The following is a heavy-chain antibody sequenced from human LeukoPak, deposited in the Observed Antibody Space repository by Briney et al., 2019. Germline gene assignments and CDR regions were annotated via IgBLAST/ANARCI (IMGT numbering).Heavy chain of an antibody. V-gene: IGHV4-34*01. CDR2: INHSGGT. CDR1: GGSFSGYY. J-gene: IGHJ6*02. Sequence: PSETLSLTCAVYGGSFSGYYWSWIRQPPGKGLEWIGEINHSGGTNYNPSLKSRVTISVDTSKNQFSLKLSSVTAADTAVYYCARRTSGYYYYGTDVWGQGTTVTVSS. CDR3: ARRTSGYYYYGTDV. D-gene: IGHD2-2*01.